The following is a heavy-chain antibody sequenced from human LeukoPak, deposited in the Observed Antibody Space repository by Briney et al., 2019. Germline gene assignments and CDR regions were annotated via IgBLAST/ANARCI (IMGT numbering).Heavy chain of an antibody. D-gene: IGHD3-10*01. Sequence: SETLSLTCAVYGESFSGYFWSWIRQPPGKGLEWIGEINHSGYTNYNPSLKSRVTISVDTSKKQFSLRLNSVTAADTAVYYCARIWPDLWGRGALVTVSS. CDR1: GESFSGYF. CDR2: INHSGYT. CDR3: ARIWPDL. J-gene: IGHJ2*01. V-gene: IGHV4-34*01.